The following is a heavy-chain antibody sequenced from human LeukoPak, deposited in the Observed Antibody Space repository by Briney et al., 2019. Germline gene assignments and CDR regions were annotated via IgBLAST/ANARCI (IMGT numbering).Heavy chain of an antibody. CDR1: GLTFSSHA. V-gene: IGHV3-23*01. D-gene: IGHD1-26*01. J-gene: IGHJ4*02. CDR3: ANLVGFDY. Sequence: GGSLRLSCGASGLTFSSHAMSWVRQAPGKGLEWVSAISGSGGYTYYADSVKGRFTISRDNSKNTLYLQMNSLRAEDTAVYYCANLVGFDYWGQGTLVTVSS. CDR2: ISGSGGYT.